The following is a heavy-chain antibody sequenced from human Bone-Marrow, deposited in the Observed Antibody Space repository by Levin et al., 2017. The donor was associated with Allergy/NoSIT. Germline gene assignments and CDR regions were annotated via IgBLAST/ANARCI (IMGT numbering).Heavy chain of an antibody. Sequence: GESLKISCAASGFTLSSYNMNWVRQAPGRGLEWVAFISSRNSYIYYADSGKGRFAVSRDNAKNSLYLQMNSLRAEDTAGYYCAREVGSGWHYFDNWGQGTLVTVSS. D-gene: IGHD6-19*01. CDR1: GFTLSSYN. V-gene: IGHV3-21*01. CDR3: AREVGSGWHYFDN. J-gene: IGHJ4*02. CDR2: ISSRNSYI.